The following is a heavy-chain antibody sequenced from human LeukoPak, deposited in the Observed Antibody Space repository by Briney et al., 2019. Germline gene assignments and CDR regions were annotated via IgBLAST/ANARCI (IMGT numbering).Heavy chain of an antibody. CDR3: ARIVRFYSYGPFTDAFDI. V-gene: IGHV3-74*01. J-gene: IGHJ3*02. CDR1: GGSISSSSYY. CDR2: INSDGSST. D-gene: IGHD5-18*01. Sequence: ETLSLTCTVSGGSISSSSYYWGWIRQPPGKGLVWVSRINSDGSSTSYADSVKGRFTISRDNAKNTLYLQMNSLRAEDTAVYYCARIVRFYSYGPFTDAFDIWGQGTMVTVSS.